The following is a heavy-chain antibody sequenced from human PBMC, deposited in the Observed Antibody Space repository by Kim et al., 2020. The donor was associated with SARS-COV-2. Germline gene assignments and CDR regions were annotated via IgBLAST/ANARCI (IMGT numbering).Heavy chain of an antibody. CDR1: GFIFIDSA. Sequence: GGSLRLSCAASGFIFIDSAMHWVRQASGKGLEWIARIRSKANNYATAYAASVKGRFTISRDDSKNTAYLQMNSLKTEDTAIYFCTVLHCTTSNCGGGWGQGTLVTVSS. D-gene: IGHD2-21*01. V-gene: IGHV3-73*01. J-gene: IGHJ4*02. CDR2: IRSKANNYAT. CDR3: TVLHCTTSNCGGG.